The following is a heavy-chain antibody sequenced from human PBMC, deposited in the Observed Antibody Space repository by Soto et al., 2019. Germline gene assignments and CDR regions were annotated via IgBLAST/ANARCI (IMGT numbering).Heavy chain of an antibody. CDR1: GGTFSSYA. J-gene: IGHJ4*02. D-gene: IGHD2-15*01. CDR3: ARVGPFKKLFDY. V-gene: IGHV1-69*13. Sequence: VASVKVSCKASGGTFSSYAISWVRQAPGQGLEWMGGIIPIFGTANYAQKFQGRVTITADESTSTAYMELSSLRSEDTAVYYCARVGPFKKLFDYWGQGTLVTVSS. CDR2: IIPIFGTA.